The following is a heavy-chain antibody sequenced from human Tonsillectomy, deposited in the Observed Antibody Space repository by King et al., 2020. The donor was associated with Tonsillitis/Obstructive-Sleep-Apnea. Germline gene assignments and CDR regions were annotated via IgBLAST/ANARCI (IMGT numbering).Heavy chain of an antibody. Sequence: VQLQESGPGLVKPWETLSLTCTVTGGSISSYYWNWIRPPPGKGLEWVGHIHYSGSTAYNPSLKSRPTISVDTSKSQFSLKLSSVTAADTAVYYCARLGFCNSIRCLPDDWGQGTLVTVSS. D-gene: IGHD2-2*01. CDR1: GGSISSYY. J-gene: IGHJ4*02. CDR2: IHYSGST. V-gene: IGHV4-59*01. CDR3: ARLGFCNSIRCLPDD.